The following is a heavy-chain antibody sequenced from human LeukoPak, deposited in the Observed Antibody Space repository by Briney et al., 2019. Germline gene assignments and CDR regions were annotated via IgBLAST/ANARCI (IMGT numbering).Heavy chain of an antibody. V-gene: IGHV3-30*02. CDR1: GFTFSSYG. Sequence: GGSLRLSCAASGFTFSSYGMHWVRQAPGKGLEWVAFIQYDGSNKYYADSVKGRFTISRDNSKNTLYLQMNSLRPEDTAMYYCPKYDAQWGQGTLVTVSS. D-gene: IGHD3-16*01. CDR2: IQYDGSNK. CDR3: PKYDAQ. J-gene: IGHJ4*02.